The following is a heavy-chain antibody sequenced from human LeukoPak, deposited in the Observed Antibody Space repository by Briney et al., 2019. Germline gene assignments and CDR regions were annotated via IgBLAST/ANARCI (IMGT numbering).Heavy chain of an antibody. D-gene: IGHD3-10*01. Sequence: GGSLRLSCAASGFTFSSYAMSWVRQAPGKGLEWVSAISGSGGSTYYADSVKGRFTISRDNSKNTLYLQMNSLRAEDTAVYYCAKEMVRGVIRPDWFDPWGQGTLVTVSS. CDR2: ISGSGGST. J-gene: IGHJ5*02. CDR1: GFTFSSYA. V-gene: IGHV3-23*01. CDR3: AKEMVRGVIRPDWFDP.